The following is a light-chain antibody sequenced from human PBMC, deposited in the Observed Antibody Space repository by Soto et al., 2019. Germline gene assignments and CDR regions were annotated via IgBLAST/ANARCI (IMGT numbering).Light chain of an antibody. CDR3: QQYGSSWWT. CDR1: QSVSSSY. CDR2: GAS. V-gene: IGKV3-20*01. Sequence: EIVLTQSPGTLSLSPGERATLSCRASQSVSSSYLAWYQQKPGQAPRLLIYGASSRATGIPDRFSGSGSGTDFTLTISRREPEDCAVYYCQQYGSSWWTFGQGTKVEIK. J-gene: IGKJ1*01.